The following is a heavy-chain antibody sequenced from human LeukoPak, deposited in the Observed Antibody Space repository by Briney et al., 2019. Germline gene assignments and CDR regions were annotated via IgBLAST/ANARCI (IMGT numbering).Heavy chain of an antibody. CDR1: GGSVSSGSSY. V-gene: IGHV4-61*01. J-gene: IGHJ4*02. CDR3: ARGGFREFDS. Sequence: SETLSLTCTVSGGSVSSGSSYWTWIRQPPGKGLEWIGYIYYSGSTNYNPSLKSRVTISVDTSKNQFSLKLSSVTAADTAVYYCARGGFREFDSWGQGTLVIVSS. CDR2: IYYSGST. D-gene: IGHD3-10*01.